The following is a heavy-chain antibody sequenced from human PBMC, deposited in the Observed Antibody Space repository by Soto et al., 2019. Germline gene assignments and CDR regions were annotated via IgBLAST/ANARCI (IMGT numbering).Heavy chain of an antibody. V-gene: IGHV1-8*01. Sequence: ASVKVSCKASGYTFTSYDINWVRQATGQGLEWMGWMNPNSGNTGYAQKFQGRVTMTRNTSISTAYMELSSLRSGDTAVYYCARVKPYYSSSSRWFDPWGQGTLVTVSS. CDR3: ARVKPYYSSSSRWFDP. CDR2: MNPNSGNT. D-gene: IGHD6-6*01. CDR1: GYTFTSYD. J-gene: IGHJ5*02.